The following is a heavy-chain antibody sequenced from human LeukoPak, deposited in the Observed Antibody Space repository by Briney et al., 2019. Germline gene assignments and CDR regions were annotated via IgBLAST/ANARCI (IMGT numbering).Heavy chain of an antibody. V-gene: IGHV4-61*08. CDR1: GASVSSSGYY. J-gene: IGHJ3*02. CDR3: ARTSIAARRANVFDI. D-gene: IGHD6-6*01. Sequence: SETLSLTCTVSGASVSSSGYYWSWIRQPPGKGLEWIGYIYHSGSTNYNPSLKSRVTISVDRSKNQFSLKLSSVTAADTAVYYCARTSIAARRANVFDIWGQGTMVTVSS. CDR2: IYHSGST.